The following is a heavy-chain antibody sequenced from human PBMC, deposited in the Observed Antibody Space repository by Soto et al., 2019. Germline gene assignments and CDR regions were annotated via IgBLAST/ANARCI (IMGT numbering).Heavy chain of an antibody. CDR1: GGPITSYY. Sequence: PSETLSLTCTVSGGPITSYYWSWIRQSPGKGLEWIGEISHSGRTNYNPSLKSRVTISVDTSKNQFSLKVSSVTAADTGMYYCARNGGSTWYYFDSWGQGTVVTVSS. D-gene: IGHD6-13*01. CDR3: ARNGGSTWYYFDS. V-gene: IGHV4-34*01. J-gene: IGHJ4*02. CDR2: ISHSGRT.